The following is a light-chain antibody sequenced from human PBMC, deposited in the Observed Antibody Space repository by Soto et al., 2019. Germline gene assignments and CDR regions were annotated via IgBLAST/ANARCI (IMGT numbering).Light chain of an antibody. Sequence: DIQMTQSPSTLSPSVGDRVTISCRASRSISDWLAWYQQKPGKAPKLLIFDASSLKSGVPSRFSGSGSGTEFTLTISRLQPDDVATYYCLQYSSHSWTFGQGTKVEIK. CDR1: RSISDW. J-gene: IGKJ1*01. V-gene: IGKV1-5*01. CDR2: DAS. CDR3: LQYSSHSWT.